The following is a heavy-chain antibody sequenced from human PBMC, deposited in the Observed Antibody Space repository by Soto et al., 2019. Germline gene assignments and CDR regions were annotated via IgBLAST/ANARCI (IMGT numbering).Heavy chain of an antibody. V-gene: IGHV3-30*18. Sequence: QVQLVESGGGVVQPGRSLRISCAASGFTFSSYGMHWVRQAPGKGLEWVAVISYDGSNKYYADSVKGRFTISRDNSKNTLYLQMNSLRAEDTAVYYCAKETYSGPLDYWGQGTLVTVSS. CDR1: GFTFSSYG. J-gene: IGHJ4*02. CDR2: ISYDGSNK. D-gene: IGHD2-15*01. CDR3: AKETYSGPLDY.